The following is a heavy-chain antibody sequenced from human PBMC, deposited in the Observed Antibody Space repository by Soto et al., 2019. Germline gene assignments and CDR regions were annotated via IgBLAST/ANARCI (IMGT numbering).Heavy chain of an antibody. CDR2: IWYDGSNK. V-gene: IGHV3-33*01. Sequence: QVQLVESGGGVVQPGRSLRLSCAASGFTFSSYGMHWVRQAPGKGLEWVAVIWYDGSNKYYADSVKGRFTISRDNSKNTLYLQMNSLRAEDTAVYYCARVAVAGTNYYYGMDVGGQGTTVTVSS. J-gene: IGHJ6*02. CDR3: ARVAVAGTNYYYGMDV. CDR1: GFTFSSYG. D-gene: IGHD6-19*01.